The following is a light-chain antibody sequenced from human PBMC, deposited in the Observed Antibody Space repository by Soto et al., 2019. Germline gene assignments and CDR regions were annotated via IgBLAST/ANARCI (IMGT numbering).Light chain of an antibody. CDR2: DNN. J-gene: IGLJ1*01. Sequence: QSVLTQPPSVSAAPGQVVTISCSGSSSHVGHNSVSWYQQLPRTAPKLLIYDNNKRPSGIPARFSGSQSGTSATLGITGLQNGDEADYYCGAWDDRLTVYVFGSGTNLTVL. CDR3: GAWDDRLTVYV. CDR1: SSHVGHNS. V-gene: IGLV1-51*01.